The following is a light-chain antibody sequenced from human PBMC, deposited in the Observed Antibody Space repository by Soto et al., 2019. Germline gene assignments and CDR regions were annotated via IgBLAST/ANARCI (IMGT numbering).Light chain of an antibody. J-gene: IGKJ1*01. CDR1: QSVSSSY. CDR3: QQYGSSPPWT. CDR2: GAS. V-gene: IGKV3-20*01. Sequence: EIVLTQSPGTLSVSPGERATLSCRASQSVSSSYLAWYQQKPGQAPRLLIYGASSRAPGIPARFSGSGSGTDFTLTISRLEPEDFAVYYCQQYGSSPPWTFGQGTKVDIK.